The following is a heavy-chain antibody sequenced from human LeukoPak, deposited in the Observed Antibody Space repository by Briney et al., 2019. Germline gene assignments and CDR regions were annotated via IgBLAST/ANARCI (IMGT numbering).Heavy chain of an antibody. CDR2: ISSSSSTI. D-gene: IGHD2-2*01. CDR1: GFTFSSYS. V-gene: IGHV3-48*01. J-gene: IGHJ6*03. Sequence: SGGSLRLSCAASGFTFSSYSMNWVRQAPGKGLEWVSYISSSSSTIYYADSVKGRFTISRDNAKNSLYLQMNSLRAEDTAVYYCAREIVVVPAATPDYYYYMDVWGKGTTVTVSS. CDR3: AREIVVVPAATPDYYYYMDV.